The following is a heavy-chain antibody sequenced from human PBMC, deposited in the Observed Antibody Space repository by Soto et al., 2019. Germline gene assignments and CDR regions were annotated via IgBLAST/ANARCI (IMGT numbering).Heavy chain of an antibody. V-gene: IGHV1-18*01. CDR1: GYTFTSYG. Sequence: QVQLVQSGAEVKKPGASVKVSCKASGYTFTSYGISWVRQAPGQGLEWMGWISPYNGNTNYAQKLQGRVTMTRDTSASTANMELGSLISDDTAVYYCARVRVTGTLLILDFDYWGQGTLVTVSS. D-gene: IGHD1-7*01. J-gene: IGHJ4*02. CDR3: ARVRVTGTLLILDFDY. CDR2: ISPYNGNT.